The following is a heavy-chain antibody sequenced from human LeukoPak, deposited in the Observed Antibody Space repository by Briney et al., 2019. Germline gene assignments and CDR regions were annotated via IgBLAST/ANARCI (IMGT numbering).Heavy chain of an antibody. CDR2: IYHSGST. CDR3: ARDPGIAARRPGHWFDP. D-gene: IGHD6-6*01. CDR1: GGSISSGGYY. J-gene: IGHJ5*02. Sequence: SETLSLTCTVSGGSISSGGYYWSWIRQPPGKGLEWIGYIYHSGSTYYNPSLKSRVTISVDRSKNQFSLKLSSVTAADTAVYYCARDPGIAARRPGHWFDPWGQGTLVTVSS. V-gene: IGHV4-30-2*01.